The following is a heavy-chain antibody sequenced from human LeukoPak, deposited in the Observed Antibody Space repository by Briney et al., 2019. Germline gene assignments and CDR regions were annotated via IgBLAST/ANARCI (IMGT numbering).Heavy chain of an antibody. D-gene: IGHD2-21*02. CDR3: TKLSDCGDDCYDRPHWFDP. J-gene: IGHJ5*02. V-gene: IGHV4-59*08. CDR2: VHSSGGT. CDR1: GGSMTGYY. Sequence: SETLSLTCTVSGGSMTGYYWAWLRQPPGKRLEWLGYVHSSGGTKFNRSLKSRVTVSIDMSRNHFSLNVRSVTAADTDTYYCTKLSDCGDDCYDRPHWFDPWGQGRLVTVSS.